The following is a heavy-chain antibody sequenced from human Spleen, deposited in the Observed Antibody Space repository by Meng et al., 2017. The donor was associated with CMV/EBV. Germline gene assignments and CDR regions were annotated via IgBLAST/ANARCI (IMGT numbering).Heavy chain of an antibody. D-gene: IGHD3-16*01. Sequence: QVQLQESGPELLQPSPTLSLTCTVSGGSISSGDYYWSWIRQPPGKGLEWIGHIYYRGSTYYNPSLKSRLTISVDTSKNQFSLELSSVTAADTAVYYCARVFGRDYPDSWGRGTLVTVSS. CDR1: GGSISSGDYY. V-gene: IGHV4-30-4*08. J-gene: IGHJ4*02. CDR2: IYYRGST. CDR3: ARVFGRDYPDS.